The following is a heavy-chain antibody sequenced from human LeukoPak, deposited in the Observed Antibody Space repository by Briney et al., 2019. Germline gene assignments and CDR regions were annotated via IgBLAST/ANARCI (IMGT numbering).Heavy chain of an antibody. D-gene: IGHD6-13*01. CDR1: GFTFSSYE. CDR2: ISSSGRTI. V-gene: IGHV3-48*03. J-gene: IGHJ4*02. CDR3: ARVSSSGSWYSTTTEYYFDY. Sequence: GGSLRLSCAASGFTFSSYEMNWVRQAPGKGLEWVSYISSSGRTIYYADSVKGRFTISRDNAKNSLYLQMNSLRAEDTAVYYCARVSSSGSWYSTTTEYYFDYWGQGTLVTVSS.